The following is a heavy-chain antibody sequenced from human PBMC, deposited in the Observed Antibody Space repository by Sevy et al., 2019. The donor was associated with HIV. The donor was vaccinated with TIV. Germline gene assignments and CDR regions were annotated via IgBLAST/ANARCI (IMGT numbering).Heavy chain of an antibody. D-gene: IGHD3-16*01. CDR1: GKNLNDLP. CDR2: FDPEDGER. V-gene: IGHV1-24*01. J-gene: IGHJ4*02. Sequence: ASVKVSCKVSGKNLNDLPMHWVRQAPGKGLEWMGRFDPEDGERIYAQKFQGRVTMTEDTSREIAYMELNSLRSEDTAMYYCATTREYYEDNSGYLDYWGQGILVTVSS. CDR3: ATTREYYEDNSGYLDY.